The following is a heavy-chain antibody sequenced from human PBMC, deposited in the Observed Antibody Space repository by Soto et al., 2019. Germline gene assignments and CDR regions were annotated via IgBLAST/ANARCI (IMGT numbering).Heavy chain of an antibody. CDR1: GYTFTGYY. CDR2: IIPILGIA. J-gene: IGHJ6*03. CDR3: ARAGAVVVVAATWYYMDV. D-gene: IGHD2-15*01. V-gene: IGHV1-69*04. Sequence: GASVKVSCKASGYTFTGYYMHWVRQAPGQGLEWMGRIIPILGIANYAQKFQGRVTITADKSTSTAYMELSSLRSEDTAVYYCARAGAVVVVAATWYYMDVWGKGTTVTVSS.